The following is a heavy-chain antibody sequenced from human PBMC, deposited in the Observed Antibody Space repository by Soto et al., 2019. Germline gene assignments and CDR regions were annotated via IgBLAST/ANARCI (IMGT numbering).Heavy chain of an antibody. CDR3: ARTLTAYYYFDC. CDR1: GGSISSYY. V-gene: IGHV4-59*01. D-gene: IGHD3-9*01. CDR2: IYSSGST. J-gene: IGHJ4*02. Sequence: QVQLQESGPGLVKPSETLSLTCTVSGGSISSYYWSWVRQSPGKGLEWIGYIYSSGSTNYNPSLKSRVTISVDTSKNHFSLKLRSVTAADTAVYYCARTLTAYYYFDCWGQGTLVTVSS.